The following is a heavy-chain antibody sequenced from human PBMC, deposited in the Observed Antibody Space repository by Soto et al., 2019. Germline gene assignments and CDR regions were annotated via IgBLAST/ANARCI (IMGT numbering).Heavy chain of an antibody. D-gene: IGHD2-15*01. CDR1: GGSISNYY. CDR3: ARAGAATLSDY. J-gene: IGHJ4*02. CDR2: IYYSGST. Sequence: QVHLQESGPGLVKPSETLSLTCTVSGGSISNYYWSWIRQPPGKGLEWIAYIYYSGSTNYNPSLKLRVTISLDTSKNQFSLKLSSVTAADTAVYYCARAGAATLSDYWGQGTLVTVSS. V-gene: IGHV4-59*01.